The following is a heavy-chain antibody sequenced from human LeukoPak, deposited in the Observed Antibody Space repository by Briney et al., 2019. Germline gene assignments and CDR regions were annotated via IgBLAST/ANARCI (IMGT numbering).Heavy chain of an antibody. J-gene: IGHJ3*02. CDR3: ASLRSYSDAFDI. V-gene: IGHV5-51*01. CDR2: IYPGDSDT. D-gene: IGHD2-21*01. CDR1: GYTFTSYW. Sequence: GESLQISCQGSGYTFTSYWIAWVRQMPGEGLEWMGIIYPGDSDTRYSSSFQGQATISADKSISTAFLQWSSLKASDSAMYYCASLRSYSDAFDIWGQGTMVTVSS.